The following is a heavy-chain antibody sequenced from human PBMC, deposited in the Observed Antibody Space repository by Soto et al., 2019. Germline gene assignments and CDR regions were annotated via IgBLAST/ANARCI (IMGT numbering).Heavy chain of an antibody. V-gene: IGHV3-30*18. CDR3: AKSPSKARDYEVLAGYSGYFDS. Sequence: GGSLRLSCAASGFIFSDFGMSWVRQAPGKGLEWVAVTSFDGSHEYYAASAKGRFTISRDNSKNMLLLQMDNVRAEDTAVYYCAKSPSKARDYEVLAGYSGYFDSWGLGTLVTVSS. D-gene: IGHD3-9*01. CDR1: GFIFSDFG. J-gene: IGHJ4*02. CDR2: TSFDGSHE.